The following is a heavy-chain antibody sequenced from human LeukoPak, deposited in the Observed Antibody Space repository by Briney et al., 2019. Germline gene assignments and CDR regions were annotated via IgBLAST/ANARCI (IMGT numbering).Heavy chain of an antibody. CDR3: VRDSGGSLFAY. Sequence: GGSLRLCCAASGFPFHGFTMHWVRQTLDKALEWVAIISYDGNNEYYADSVRGRFTISRDNSNNTMYLEMNNVRPDDTSVYYCVRDSGGSLFAYWGLGTLVTVSS. CDR1: GFPFHGFT. D-gene: IGHD1-26*01. J-gene: IGHJ4*02. V-gene: IGHV3-30-3*01. CDR2: ISYDGNNE.